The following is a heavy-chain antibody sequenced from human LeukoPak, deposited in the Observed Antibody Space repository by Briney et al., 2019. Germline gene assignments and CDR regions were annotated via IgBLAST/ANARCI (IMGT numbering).Heavy chain of an antibody. D-gene: IGHD5-12*01. V-gene: IGHV1-24*01. Sequence: ASVKVSCKVSGYTLAELSMHWVRQAPGEGLEWMGGFDPEDGETIYAQKFQGRVTMTEDTSTDTAYMELSSLRSEDTAVYYCATTLPKDIVATISIPFDYWGQGTLVTVSS. CDR1: GYTLAELS. CDR3: ATTLPKDIVATISIPFDY. CDR2: FDPEDGET. J-gene: IGHJ4*02.